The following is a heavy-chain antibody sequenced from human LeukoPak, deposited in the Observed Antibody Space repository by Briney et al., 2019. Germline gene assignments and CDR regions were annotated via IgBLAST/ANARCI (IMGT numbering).Heavy chain of an antibody. Sequence: GGSLRLSCAASGFTFSSYWMHWVRQAPGKGLVWVSSINTDGSSTSYAYSVKGRFTISRAISKDKLYLQMNSLRDEETAMYYCARDQRCGVTRVRGRVGGAFDIWGQGTMVTVSS. CDR2: INTDGSST. CDR3: ARDQRCGVTRVRGRVGGAFDI. D-gene: IGHD3-10*01. J-gene: IGHJ3*02. CDR1: GFTFSSYW. V-gene: IGHV3-74*01.